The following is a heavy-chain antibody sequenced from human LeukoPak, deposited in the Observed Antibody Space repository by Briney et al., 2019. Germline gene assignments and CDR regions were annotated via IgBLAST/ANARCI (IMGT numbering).Heavy chain of an antibody. CDR2: INAGNGNT. V-gene: IGHV1-3*01. D-gene: IGHD3-10*01. J-gene: IGHJ4*02. CDR1: GYTFTSYA. Sequence: ASGKVSCKASGYTFTSYAMHWVRQAPGQRLEWMGWINAGNGNTKYSQKFQGRVTITRDTSASTAYMELSSLRSEDTAVYYCARVSWGFGEAVHYWGQGTLVTVSS. CDR3: ARVSWGFGEAVHY.